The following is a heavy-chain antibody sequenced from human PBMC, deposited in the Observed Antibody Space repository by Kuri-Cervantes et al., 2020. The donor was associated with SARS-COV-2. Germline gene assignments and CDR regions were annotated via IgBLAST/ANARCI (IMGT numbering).Heavy chain of an antibody. Sequence: GGSLRLSCAASGFTFSSYGMHWVRQAPGKGLEWVAVISYDGSNKYYADSVKGRFTISRDNSKNTLYLQVNSLRAEDTAVYYCAKDQWTTIFGVVIDYFDYWGQGTLVTVSS. J-gene: IGHJ4*02. V-gene: IGHV3-30*18. D-gene: IGHD3-3*01. CDR3: AKDQWTTIFGVVIDYFDY. CDR2: ISYDGSNK. CDR1: GFTFSSYG.